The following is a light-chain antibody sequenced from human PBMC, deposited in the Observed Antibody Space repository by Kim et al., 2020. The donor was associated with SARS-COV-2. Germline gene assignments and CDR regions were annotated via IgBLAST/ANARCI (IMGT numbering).Light chain of an antibody. CDR3: QQYDNYPRT. V-gene: IGKV1-17*01. CDR1: QGITND. CDR2: AAT. J-gene: IGKJ1*01. Sequence: DIHMTQSPSSLSASVGDRVTITCRASQGITNDLGWYQQKPGESPKRLIYAATNLQSGVPSRFSGSGSGTEFTLTISSLQPEDFAAYYSQQYDNYPRTNGQGTKVDIK.